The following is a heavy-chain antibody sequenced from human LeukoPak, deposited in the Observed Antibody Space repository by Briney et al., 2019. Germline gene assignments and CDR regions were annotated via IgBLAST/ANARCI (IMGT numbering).Heavy chain of an antibody. J-gene: IGHJ4*02. Sequence: KPSETLSLTCTVSGGSISSYYWSWIRQPPGKGLEWIGYIYDSGSINYNPSLKSRVTISVDTSKNQFSLKLSSVTAADTAVYYCAREVLRSGWYGGAFDYWGRGTLVTVST. CDR3: AREVLRSGWYGGAFDY. CDR2: IYDSGSI. D-gene: IGHD6-19*01. CDR1: GGSISSYY. V-gene: IGHV4-59*01.